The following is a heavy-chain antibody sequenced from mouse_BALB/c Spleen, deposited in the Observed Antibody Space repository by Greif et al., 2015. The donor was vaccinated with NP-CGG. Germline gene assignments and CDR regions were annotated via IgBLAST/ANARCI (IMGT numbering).Heavy chain of an antibody. CDR2: IWAGGST. J-gene: IGHJ4*01. Sequence: VKVVESGPGLVAPSQSLSITCTVSGFSLTSYGVHWVRQPPGKGLEWLGVIWAGGSTNYNSALMSRLSISKDNSKSQVFLKMNSLQTDDTAMYYCAREAYGYAMDYWGQGTSVTVSS. CDR3: AREAYGYAMDY. V-gene: IGHV2-9*02. D-gene: IGHD1-1*01. CDR1: GFSLTSYG.